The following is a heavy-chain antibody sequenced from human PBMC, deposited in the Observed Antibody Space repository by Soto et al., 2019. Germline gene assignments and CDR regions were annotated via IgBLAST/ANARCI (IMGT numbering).Heavy chain of an antibody. CDR1: GYTFTSYG. CDR2: ISAYNGNT. CDR3: ARDISSYSSSGAFDI. J-gene: IGHJ3*02. Sequence: ASVKVSCKASGYTFTSYGISWVRQAPGQGLEWMGWISAYNGNTNYAQKLQGRVTMTTDTSTSTAYMELRGLRSDDTAVYYCARDISSYSSSGAFDIWGQGTMVTVSS. V-gene: IGHV1-18*01. D-gene: IGHD6-13*01.